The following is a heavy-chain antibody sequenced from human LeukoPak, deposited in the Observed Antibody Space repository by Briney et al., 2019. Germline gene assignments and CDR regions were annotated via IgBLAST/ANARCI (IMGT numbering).Heavy chain of an antibody. CDR2: INPSSGGT. V-gene: IGHV1-2*02. Sequence: ASVKVSCKASGYTFTDYYMHWVRQAPGQGLEWMGWINPSSGGTNYAQKFQGRVTVTRDTSISTAYMDLSRLRSDDTAVYYCARAGVWDYSDSSGYHNAAFDIWGQGTMVTISS. D-gene: IGHD3-22*01. J-gene: IGHJ3*02. CDR3: ARAGVWDYSDSSGYHNAAFDI. CDR1: GYTFTDYY.